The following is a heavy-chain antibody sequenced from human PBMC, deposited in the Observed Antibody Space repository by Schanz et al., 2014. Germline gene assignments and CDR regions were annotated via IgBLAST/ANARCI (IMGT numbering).Heavy chain of an antibody. D-gene: IGHD6-19*01. J-gene: IGHJ3*02. CDR2: IYDPDSGRT. V-gene: IGHV4-59*02. Sequence: QVQLQESGPGLVKPSETLSLTCAVSGGSVRTYYWNWIRQSPETGLEWIGYIYDPDSGRTNYNPSHKSRVPISLASSKSQGFLRLTSVTAADTTVYYCARRKAVAGTDIFDIWGQGTMVTVSS. CDR3: ARRKAVAGTDIFDI. CDR1: GGSVRTYY.